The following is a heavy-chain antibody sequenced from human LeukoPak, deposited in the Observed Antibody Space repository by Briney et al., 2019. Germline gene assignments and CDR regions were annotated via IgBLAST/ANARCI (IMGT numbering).Heavy chain of an antibody. CDR3: ARDLQASSGGSSY. Sequence: SETLSLTCTVSGGSISTSNYYWGWIRQPPGKGLEWIGNIFYSGSTYYSPSLRSRVTISLDTSRNQFSLKLSSVTAADTAVYYCARDLQASSGGSSYWGQGTLVTVSS. J-gene: IGHJ4*02. D-gene: IGHD2-15*01. CDR1: GGSISTSNYY. CDR2: IFYSGST. V-gene: IGHV4-39*07.